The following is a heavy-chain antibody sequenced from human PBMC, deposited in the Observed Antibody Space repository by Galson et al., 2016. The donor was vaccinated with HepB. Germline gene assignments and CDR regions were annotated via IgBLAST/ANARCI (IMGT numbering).Heavy chain of an antibody. Sequence: SCKASGGTFSSYAISWVRQAPGQGLEWMGGIIPMFGTANYAEKFQGRVTITADKSTSTAYMDMSSLRSEDTAVYYCATRNYYDSSDFVDDYWGQGTLVTVSS. V-gene: IGHV1-69*06. CDR1: GGTFSSYA. CDR3: ATRNYYDSSDFVDDY. D-gene: IGHD3-22*01. J-gene: IGHJ4*02. CDR2: IIPMFGTA.